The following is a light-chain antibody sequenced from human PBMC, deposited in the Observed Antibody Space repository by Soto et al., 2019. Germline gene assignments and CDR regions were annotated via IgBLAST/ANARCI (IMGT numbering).Light chain of an antibody. CDR2: AAS. CDR1: QGVSRSY. V-gene: IGKV3-20*01. CDR3: QQYGSSPTFA. Sequence: EIVLTQSPGTLSLSPGERATLFCRASQGVSRSYFAWYQQKPGQAPRLLIYAASSRATGVPDRFSGSGSGTDFTLTISRLEPEDFALYYCQQYGSSPTFAFGGGTKIEIK. J-gene: IGKJ4*01.